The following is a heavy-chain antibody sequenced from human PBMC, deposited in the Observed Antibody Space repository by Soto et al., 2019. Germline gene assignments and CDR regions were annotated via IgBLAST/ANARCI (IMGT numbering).Heavy chain of an antibody. Sequence: QVQLQESGPGLVKPSQTLSLTCTVSGGSINSGGYYWTWIRQHPGKGLEWIGHISYSGSTYSSPSLKSRLTIAVDTSKNHFSLRLSSVTAADTAVYYCARSSDTPTYDAFDIWGQGTMVTVSS. CDR1: GGSINSGGYY. CDR3: ARSSDTPTYDAFDI. CDR2: ISYSGST. J-gene: IGHJ3*02. D-gene: IGHD3-22*01. V-gene: IGHV4-31*03.